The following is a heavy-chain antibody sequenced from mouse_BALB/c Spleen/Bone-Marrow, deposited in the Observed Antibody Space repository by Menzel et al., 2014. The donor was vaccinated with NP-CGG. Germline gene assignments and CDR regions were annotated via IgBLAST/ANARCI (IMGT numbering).Heavy chain of an antibody. CDR2: ISSGGGNT. Sequence: EVQLQESGGGLVMPGGSLKLSCAASGFTFSSYTMSWVRQTPEKRLEWVATISSGGGNTYYPDSVKGRFTISRDNAKNNLYLQMSSLRSEDTALYYCARYGSGTFAYWGQGTLVTVSA. V-gene: IGHV5-9*03. D-gene: IGHD3-1*01. CDR1: GFTFSSYT. J-gene: IGHJ3*01. CDR3: ARYGSGTFAY.